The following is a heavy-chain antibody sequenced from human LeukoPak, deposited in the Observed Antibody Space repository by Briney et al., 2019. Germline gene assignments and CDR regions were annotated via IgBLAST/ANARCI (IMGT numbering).Heavy chain of an antibody. CDR3: ARGGGYSSSWFYTSWFDP. CDR2: IIPIFDTA. CDR1: GGTFSSYA. J-gene: IGHJ5*02. Sequence: SVKVSCKASGGTFSSYAISWGRQAPGQGLEWMGGIIPIFDTANYAQKFQGRVTITADESTSTAYMELSSLRSEDTAVYYCARGGGYSSSWFYTSWFDPWGQGTLVTVSS. D-gene: IGHD6-13*01. V-gene: IGHV1-69*13.